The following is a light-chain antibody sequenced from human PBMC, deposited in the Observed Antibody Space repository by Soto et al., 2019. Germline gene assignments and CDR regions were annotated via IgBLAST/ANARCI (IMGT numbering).Light chain of an antibody. CDR2: AAS. CDR3: QQSYRTPHT. J-gene: IGKJ2*01. Sequence: DIQMTQSPSSLSASVGDRVTITCRASQGVSGYLLWYQQRQGRAPKLLIYAASHLLSGVPSRFSGSASGANFTLTITSLHPEDFATYYCQQSYRTPHTFGQGKKLE. V-gene: IGKV1-39*01. CDR1: QGVSGY.